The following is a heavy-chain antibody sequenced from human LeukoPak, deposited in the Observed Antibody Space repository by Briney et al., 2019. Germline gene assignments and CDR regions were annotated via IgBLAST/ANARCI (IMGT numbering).Heavy chain of an antibody. V-gene: IGHV4-4*07. D-gene: IGHD6-13*01. CDR2: IYTSGST. Sequence: SETLSLTCADYGGSFSGYYWRWIRQPAGKALEWIGRIYTSGSTNYNPSLKSRVTMSVDTSKNQFSLKLSSVTAADTAVYYCARDHAAGIYYYYYGMDVWGQGTTVTVSS. CDR1: GGSFSGYY. J-gene: IGHJ6*02. CDR3: ARDHAAGIYYYYYGMDV.